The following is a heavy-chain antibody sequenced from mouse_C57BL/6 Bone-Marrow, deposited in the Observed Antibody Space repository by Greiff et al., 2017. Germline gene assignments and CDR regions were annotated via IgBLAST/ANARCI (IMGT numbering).Heavy chain of an antibody. Sequence: QVQLKESGAELMKPGASVKLSCKATGYTFTGYWIEWVKQRPGHGLEWIGEILPGSGSTNYNEKFKGKATFTADKSSNTAYMQLSSLTTEDSAIYSCARHIYYGGKGGAMDYWGQGTSVTVSS. V-gene: IGHV1-9*01. CDR3: ARHIYYGGKGGAMDY. CDR2: ILPGSGST. J-gene: IGHJ4*01. CDR1: GYTFTGYW. D-gene: IGHD1-1*01.